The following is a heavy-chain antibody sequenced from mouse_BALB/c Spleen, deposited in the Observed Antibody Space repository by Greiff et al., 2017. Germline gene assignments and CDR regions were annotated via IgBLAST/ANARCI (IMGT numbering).Heavy chain of an antibody. V-gene: IGHV5-6*01. CDR1: GFTFSSYG. D-gene: IGHD1-1*01. J-gene: IGHJ4*01. CDR3: ARQNGSPYAMDY. CDR2: ISSGGSYT. Sequence: EVKLVESGGDLVKPGGSLKLSCAASGFTFSSYGMSWVRQTPDKRLEWVATISSGGSYTYYPDSVKGRFTISRDNAKNTLYLQMSSLKSEDTAMYYCARQNGSPYAMDYWGQGTSVTVSS.